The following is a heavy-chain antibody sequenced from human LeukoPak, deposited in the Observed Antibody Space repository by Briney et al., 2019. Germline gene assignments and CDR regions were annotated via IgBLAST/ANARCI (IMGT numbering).Heavy chain of an antibody. J-gene: IGHJ4*01. CDR2: IDTDGRSA. Sequence: GGSLRLSCAASGFTFSDYWMHWVRHAPGKGLVWVSRIDTDGRSAPYADSVKGRFTISRDNAKNTVYLQMNSLRVEDTGVYSCASALTTVTPHFHYWGHGTLVTVSS. CDR1: GFTFSDYW. V-gene: IGHV3-74*01. CDR3: ASALTTVTPHFHY. D-gene: IGHD4-17*01.